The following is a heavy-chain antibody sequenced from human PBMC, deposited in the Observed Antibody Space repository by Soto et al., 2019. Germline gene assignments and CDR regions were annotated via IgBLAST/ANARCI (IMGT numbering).Heavy chain of an antibody. CDR2: INAGNGNT. CDR3: ARDLGSSWYNWFDP. CDR1: VYTFTSYA. Sequence: ASVNVSCKASVYTFTSYASHWVRQAPGQRLEWMGWINAGNGNTKYSQKFQGRVTITRDTSASTAYMELSSLRSEDTAVYYCARDLGSSWYNWFDPWGQGTLVTVSS. V-gene: IGHV1-3*01. J-gene: IGHJ5*02. D-gene: IGHD6-13*01.